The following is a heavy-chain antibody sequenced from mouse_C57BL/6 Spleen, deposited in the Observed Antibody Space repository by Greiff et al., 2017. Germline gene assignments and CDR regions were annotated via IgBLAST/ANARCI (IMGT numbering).Heavy chain of an antibody. CDR2: INPSNGGT. Sequence: QVQLQQSGTELVKPGASVKLSCKASGYTFTSYWMHWVKQRPGQGLEWIGNINPSNGGTNYNEKFKSKATLTVDKSSSTAYMQLSSLTSEDSAVYYCARSGYVFYYAMDYWGQGTSVTVSS. CDR3: ARSGYVFYYAMDY. J-gene: IGHJ4*01. D-gene: IGHD2-2*01. CDR1: GYTFTSYW. V-gene: IGHV1-53*01.